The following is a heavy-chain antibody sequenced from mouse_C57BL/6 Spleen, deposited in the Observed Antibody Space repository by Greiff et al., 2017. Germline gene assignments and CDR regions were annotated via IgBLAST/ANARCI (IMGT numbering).Heavy chain of an antibody. J-gene: IGHJ1*03. D-gene: IGHD6-1*01. Sequence: VQLQQPGAELVKPGASVKLSCKASGYTFTSYWMHWVKQRPGQGLEWIGMIHPNSGSTNYHEKFKSKATLTVDKSSSTAYMQLSSLTSEDSAVYYCAREGVHRYFDVWGTGTTVTVSS. CDR3: AREGVHRYFDV. CDR2: IHPNSGST. CDR1: GYTFTSYW. V-gene: IGHV1-64*01.